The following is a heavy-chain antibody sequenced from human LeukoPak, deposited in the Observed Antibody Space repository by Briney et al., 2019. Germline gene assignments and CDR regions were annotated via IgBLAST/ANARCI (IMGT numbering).Heavy chain of an antibody. CDR2: ISGYNGNT. V-gene: IGHV1-18*01. CDR3: ARDKFSYDTSGYISRSPCDY. Sequence: ASVKVSCKASGYTFSNYGINWVRQAPGQGLEWTGWISGYNGNTNYVQKFQGRVTMTRDTSTSTAYMELRSLRSDDTAVYYCARDKFSYDTSGYISRSPCDYWGQGTLVTVSS. CDR1: GYTFSNYG. J-gene: IGHJ4*02. D-gene: IGHD3-22*01.